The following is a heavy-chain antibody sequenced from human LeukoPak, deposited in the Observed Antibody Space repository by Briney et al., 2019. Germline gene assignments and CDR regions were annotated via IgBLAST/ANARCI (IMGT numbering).Heavy chain of an antibody. CDR1: GGSITSDNYY. CDR3: ARDFWGGELASDAFDI. Sequence: KPSQTLSLTCTVSGGSITSDNYYWSWIRQHPGKGLEWIAYIYYSGSTYYNPSLKSRVTMSVDTSNYQFSLKLSSVTAADTAVYYCARDFWGGELASDAFDIWGQGTMVTVSS. CDR2: IYYSGST. J-gene: IGHJ3*02. D-gene: IGHD1-26*01. V-gene: IGHV4-31*03.